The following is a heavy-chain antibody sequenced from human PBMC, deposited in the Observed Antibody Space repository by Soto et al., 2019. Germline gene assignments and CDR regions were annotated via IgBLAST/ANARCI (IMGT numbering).Heavy chain of an antibody. J-gene: IGHJ4*02. CDR3: ANPRNDSSGYYYNY. Sequence: GGSLRLSCAASGFTFSSYAMSWVRQAPGKGLEWVSAISGSGGSTYYADSVKGRFTISRDNSKNTLYLQMNSLRAEDTAVYYCANPRNDSSGYYYNYWGQGTLVTVSS. CDR1: GFTFSSYA. D-gene: IGHD3-22*01. V-gene: IGHV3-23*01. CDR2: ISGSGGST.